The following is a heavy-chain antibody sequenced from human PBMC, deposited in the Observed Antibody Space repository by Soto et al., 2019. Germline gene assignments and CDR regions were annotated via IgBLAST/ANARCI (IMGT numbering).Heavy chain of an antibody. CDR2: ISSSGSTI. CDR1: GFTFSSYE. CDR3: ARDGSRYYYYGMDV. D-gene: IGHD5-12*01. V-gene: IGHV3-48*03. Sequence: PGGSLRLSCAASGFTFSSYEMNWVRQAPGKGLEWVSYISSSGSTIYYADSVKGRFTISRDNAKNSLYLQMNSLRAEDTAVYYCARDGSRYYYYGMDVWGQGTTVTVSS. J-gene: IGHJ6*02.